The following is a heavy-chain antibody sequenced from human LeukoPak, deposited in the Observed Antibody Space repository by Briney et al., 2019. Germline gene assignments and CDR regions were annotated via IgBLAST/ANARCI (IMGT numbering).Heavy chain of an antibody. CDR3: ASDDSSGDFSSYFDY. D-gene: IGHD3-22*01. CDR2: INSDGNST. Sequence: GGSLRLSCAASGFTFWCYWMHRVRQAPGKGLVWVSRINSDGNSTTYADSVKGRFTISRDNAKNTLYLLMNSLRAEDTAVYYCASDDSSGDFSSYFDYLGQGTRVTVSS. CDR1: GFTFWCYW. J-gene: IGHJ4*02. V-gene: IGHV3-74*01.